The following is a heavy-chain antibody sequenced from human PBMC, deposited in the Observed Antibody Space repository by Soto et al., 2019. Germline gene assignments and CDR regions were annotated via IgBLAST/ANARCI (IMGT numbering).Heavy chain of an antibody. V-gene: IGHV3-21*06. CDR1: GFTFSSYS. D-gene: IGHD3-10*01. Sequence: EVQLAASGGGLVKPGGSLRLSCVVSGFTFSSYSMNWVRQAPGKGLEWVSSINSSSIYTYYADSVKGRFTISRDNAKNSVYLQMNSLRAEDTAVYYCARDFKESQYYYYCMDVWGKGTTVTVSS. CDR3: ARDFKESQYYYYCMDV. CDR2: INSSSIYT. J-gene: IGHJ6*03.